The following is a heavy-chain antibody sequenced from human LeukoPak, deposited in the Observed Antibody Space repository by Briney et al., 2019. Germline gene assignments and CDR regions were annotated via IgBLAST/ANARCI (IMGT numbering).Heavy chain of an antibody. J-gene: IGHJ4*02. CDR3: ASPAQQWSWYYFDY. Sequence: PSETLSLTCTVYGGSFSGYYWSWIRQPPGKGLEWIGEINHSGSTNYNPSLKSRVTISVDTSKNQFSLKLSSVTAADTAVYYCASPAQQWSWYYFDYWGQGTLVTVSS. CDR1: GGSFSGYY. V-gene: IGHV4-34*01. D-gene: IGHD6-19*01. CDR2: INHSGST.